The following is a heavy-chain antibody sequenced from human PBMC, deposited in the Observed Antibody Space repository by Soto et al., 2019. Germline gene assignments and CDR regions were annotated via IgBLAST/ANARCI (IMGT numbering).Heavy chain of an antibody. D-gene: IGHD3-9*01. J-gene: IGHJ4*02. V-gene: IGHV3-33*08. CDR1: GFTFSYYG. CDR2: MHTGGNEK. Sequence: QVQLVESGGGVVQPGGSLRLSCAASGFTFSYYGFHWVRQAPGKGLEWVAVMHTGGNEKYYVDSVKGRFTVSRDDSRNMVYLEMSGLRAEDMAEYFCARDADTTGHYSHFDLWGRGALVAVS. CDR3: ARDADTTGHYSHFDL.